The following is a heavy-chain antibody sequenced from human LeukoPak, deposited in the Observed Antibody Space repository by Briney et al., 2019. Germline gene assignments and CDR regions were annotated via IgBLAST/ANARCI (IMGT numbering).Heavy chain of an antibody. CDR3: ARTLGYCSGGSCYQYAFDI. Sequence: SETLSLTCTVSGGSISPYYWSWIRQPPGKGLEWIGYIYYSGSTNYIPSLKSRVTISVDTSKNQFSLKLSAVTAADTAVYYCARTLGYCSGGSCYQYAFDIWGLGTMVTVSA. J-gene: IGHJ3*02. CDR2: IYYSGST. CDR1: GGSISPYY. V-gene: IGHV4-59*01. D-gene: IGHD2-15*01.